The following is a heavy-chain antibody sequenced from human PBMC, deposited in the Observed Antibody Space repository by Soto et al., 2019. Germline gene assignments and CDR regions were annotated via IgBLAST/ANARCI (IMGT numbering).Heavy chain of an antibody. CDR3: ARRRGLDIDAYY. Sequence: PSETLSLTCAVSGGSISSGGFSWSWIRQPPGKGLESIGYIYHSGSTYYNPSLKSRVTISVDRSKNQFSLKLSSVTAADTAVYFCARRRGLDIDAYYWGQGILVTVSS. J-gene: IGHJ4*02. V-gene: IGHV4-30-2*01. CDR1: GGSISSGGFS. CDR2: IYHSGST. D-gene: IGHD3-10*01.